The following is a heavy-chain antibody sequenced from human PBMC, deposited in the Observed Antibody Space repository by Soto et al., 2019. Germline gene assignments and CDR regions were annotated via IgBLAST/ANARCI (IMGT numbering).Heavy chain of an antibody. CDR1: GFTFRSFT. Sequence: GGSLRLSCAASGFTFRSFTMNRVRQAPGKGLEWVSTISSNSAYIYYTDALRGRVTISRDNAKNSLHLQMNSLRAEDTAVYYCTRDASRDSSARGWFDPWGPGTLVTVSS. CDR2: ISSNSAYI. J-gene: IGHJ5*02. CDR3: TRDASRDSSARGWFDP. D-gene: IGHD6-13*01. V-gene: IGHV3-21*01.